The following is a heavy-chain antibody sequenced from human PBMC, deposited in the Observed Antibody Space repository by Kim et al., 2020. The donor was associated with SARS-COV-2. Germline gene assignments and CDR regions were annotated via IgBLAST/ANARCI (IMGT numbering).Heavy chain of an antibody. CDR3: ARDFWYVTKMGY. J-gene: IGHJ4*02. Sequence: ASVKVSCKASGYTFTSYGINWVRQAPGQGLEWMGWISTYNGNTNYAQKFQDRVTMTTDTSTSTAYMELRSLRSDDTAVYYCARDFWYVTKMGYWGQGTLVTVSS. V-gene: IGHV1-18*04. CDR2: ISTYNGNT. CDR1: GYTFTSYG. D-gene: IGHD6-13*01.